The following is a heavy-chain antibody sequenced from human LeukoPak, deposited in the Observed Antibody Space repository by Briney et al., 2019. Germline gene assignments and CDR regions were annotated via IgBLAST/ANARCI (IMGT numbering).Heavy chain of an antibody. D-gene: IGHD6-13*01. CDR2: ISSGSSII. CDR3: ARGQLGLHYFDY. CDR1: GFTFSSYS. J-gene: IGHJ4*02. V-gene: IGHV3-48*02. Sequence: PGGSLRLSCAASGFTFSSYSMNWVRQAPGKGLEWVSFISSGSSIIHYADSVKGRFTISRDDAKDSLYLQMSSLRDEDTAVYYCARGQLGLHYFDYWGQGTLVTVSS.